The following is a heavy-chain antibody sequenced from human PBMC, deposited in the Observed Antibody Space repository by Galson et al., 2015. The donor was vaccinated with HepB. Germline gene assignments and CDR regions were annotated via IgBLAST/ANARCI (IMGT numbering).Heavy chain of an antibody. Sequence: SVKVSCKASGGTFSSYAISWVRQAPGQGLEWMGRIIPILGIANYAQKFQGRVTTTADKSTSTAYMELSSLRSEDTAVYYCASREDIVGATDWGQGTLVTVSS. CDR3: ASREDIVGATD. V-gene: IGHV1-69*04. CDR1: GGTFSSYA. J-gene: IGHJ4*02. D-gene: IGHD1-26*01. CDR2: IIPILGIA.